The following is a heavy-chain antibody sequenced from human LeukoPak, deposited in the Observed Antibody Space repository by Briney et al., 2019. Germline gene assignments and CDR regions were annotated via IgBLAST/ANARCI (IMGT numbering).Heavy chain of an antibody. Sequence: ASVKVSCKASGYTFTSYSTHWVRQAPGQGLGWMGTINPSGGSTSYAQKFQGRVTMTRDMSTRTVYMELSSLRSEDTAVYYCARDGWYSVSQIPVTGFDMWGQGTMVTVSS. J-gene: IGHJ3*02. CDR1: GYTFTSYS. D-gene: IGHD1-26*01. V-gene: IGHV1-46*01. CDR2: INPSGGST. CDR3: ARDGWYSVSQIPVTGFDM.